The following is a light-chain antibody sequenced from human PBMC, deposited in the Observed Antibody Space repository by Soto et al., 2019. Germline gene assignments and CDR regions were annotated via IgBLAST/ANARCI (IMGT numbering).Light chain of an antibody. CDR3: TSYVGGKNLLI. J-gene: IGLJ2*01. CDR2: EVN. Sequence: QSALTQPPSASGSPGQSVTISCTGTSSDVGGYNFVSWYQQHPGKAPKLMIYEVNKRPSGVPDRFFGSKSGDTASLTVSGLQGEDEAAYYCTSYVGGKNLLIFGGGTQLTVL. CDR1: SSDVGGYNF. V-gene: IGLV2-8*01.